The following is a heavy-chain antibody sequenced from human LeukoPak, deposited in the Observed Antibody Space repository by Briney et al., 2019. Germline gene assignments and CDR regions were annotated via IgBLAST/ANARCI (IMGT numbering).Heavy chain of an antibody. Sequence: GGSLRLSCAASGFTFSSYSMNWVRQAPGKGLEWVSYISSSGSTIYYADSVKGRFTISRDNAKNSLYLQMNSLRAEDTAVYYCARDYVGYFDYWGQGTLVTVSS. J-gene: IGHJ4*02. CDR3: ARDYVGYFDY. CDR1: GFTFSSYS. D-gene: IGHD1-26*01. V-gene: IGHV3-48*04. CDR2: ISSSGSTI.